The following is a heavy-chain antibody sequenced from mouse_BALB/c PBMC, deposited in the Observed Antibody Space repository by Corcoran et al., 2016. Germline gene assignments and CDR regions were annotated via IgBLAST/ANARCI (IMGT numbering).Heavy chain of an antibody. CDR3: ARPRIYYDSLDY. J-gene: IGHJ2*01. CDR2: ISCYNGAT. CDR1: GYSFTSYY. D-gene: IGHD2-4*01. Sequence: LVKTGASVKISCKASGYSFTSYYMHWVKQSHGKSLEWIGYISCYNGATSYNQKFKGKATFTVDTSSSTAYMQFNSLTSEDSAVYYCARPRIYYDSLDYWGQGTTLTVSS. V-gene: IGHV1S34*01.